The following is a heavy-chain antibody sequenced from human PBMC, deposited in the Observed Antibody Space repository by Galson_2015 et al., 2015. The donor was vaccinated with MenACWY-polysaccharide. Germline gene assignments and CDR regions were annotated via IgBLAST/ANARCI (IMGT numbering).Heavy chain of an antibody. J-gene: IGHJ3*02. CDR1: GFTFSSYA. CDR2: ISGSGGST. CDR3: AKDGSYDSGAFDI. Sequence: SLRLSCAASGFTFSSYAMSWVRQAPGKGLEWVSAISGSGGSTYYADSVKGRFTISRDNSKNTLYLQMNSLRAEDTAVYYCAKDGSYDSGAFDIWGPGTMVTVSS. V-gene: IGHV3-23*01. D-gene: IGHD3-22*01.